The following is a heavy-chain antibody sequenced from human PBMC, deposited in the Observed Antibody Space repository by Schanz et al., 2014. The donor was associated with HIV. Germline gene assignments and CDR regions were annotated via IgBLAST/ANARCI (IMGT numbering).Heavy chain of an antibody. CDR3: ARDGMAFYGMDV. Sequence: QMQLVESGGAVVRPGGSLRLSCAASGFDFSDSYMNWFRQAPGQRLEWLAQIDGGAGRIVHYASSVKGRFSISRDNGKNTLYLQMNSLRAVDTAVYFCARDGMAFYGMDVWGQGTTVTVSS. V-gene: IGHV3-11*04. J-gene: IGHJ6*02. CDR2: IDGGAGRIV. D-gene: IGHD1-20*01. CDR1: GFDFSDSY.